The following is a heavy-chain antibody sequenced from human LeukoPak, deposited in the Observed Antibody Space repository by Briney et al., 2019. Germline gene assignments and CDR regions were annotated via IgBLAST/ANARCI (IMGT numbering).Heavy chain of an antibody. V-gene: IGHV4-31*03. CDR3: ARDRRGGQIR. Sequence: TPSETLSLTCTVSGGSISSGGYYWSWIRQHPGKGLEWIGYIYYSGSTHYNPSLKSRVTISVDTSKNQFSLKLSSVTAADTAVYYCARDRRGGQIRWGQGTLVTVSS. D-gene: IGHD3-10*01. J-gene: IGHJ4*02. CDR2: IYYSGST. CDR1: GGSISSGGYY.